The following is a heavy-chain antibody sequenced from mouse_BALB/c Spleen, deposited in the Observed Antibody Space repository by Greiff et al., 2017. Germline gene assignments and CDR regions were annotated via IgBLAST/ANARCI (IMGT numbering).Heavy chain of an antibody. CDR2: IDPANGNT. D-gene: IGHD2-2*01. J-gene: IGHJ4*01. CDR1: GFNIKDTY. Sequence: EVMLVESGAELVKPGASVKLSCTASGFNIKDTYMHWVKQRPEQGLEWIGRIDPANGNTKYDPKFQGKATITADTSSNTAYLQLSSLTSEDTAVYYCARNYGYGDYWGQGTSVTVSS. V-gene: IGHV14-3*02. CDR3: ARNYGYGDY.